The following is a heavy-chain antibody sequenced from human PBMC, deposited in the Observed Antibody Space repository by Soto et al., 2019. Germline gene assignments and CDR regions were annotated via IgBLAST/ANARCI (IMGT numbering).Heavy chain of an antibody. V-gene: IGHV4-59*01. Sequence: PSETLSLTCTVSGGSISGYYWSWIRQPPGKGLEWIGYIYYSGSTNYNPSLKSRVTISVDTSKNQFSLKLSSVTAADTAVYYCAGGRTTLLGNWFDPWGQGTLVTVSS. CDR3: AGGRTTLLGNWFDP. D-gene: IGHD1-7*01. J-gene: IGHJ5*02. CDR1: GGSISGYY. CDR2: IYYSGST.